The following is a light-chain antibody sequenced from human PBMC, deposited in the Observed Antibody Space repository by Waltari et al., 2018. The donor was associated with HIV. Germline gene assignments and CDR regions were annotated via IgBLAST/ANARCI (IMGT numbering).Light chain of an antibody. J-gene: IGKJ1*01. CDR1: QDISNY. CDR2: AAS. Sequence: DIQMTQSPSSLSGSVGDKITITCRASQDISNYVAWYQQKPGKIPQLLIYAASTLQSGVPSRFSGGGSGTEVNFTIRSLQPEDVGTYYCQRYNSAPRTFGQGSTV. V-gene: IGKV1-27*01. CDR3: QRYNSAPRT.